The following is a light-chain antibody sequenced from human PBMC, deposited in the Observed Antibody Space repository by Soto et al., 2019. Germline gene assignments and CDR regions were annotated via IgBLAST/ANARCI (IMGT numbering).Light chain of an antibody. J-gene: IGKJ1*01. Sequence: EIVMTQSPATLSVSPGERATLSCRASQSVSSNLAWYQQHPGQAPRLLIYGASTRATGTPARFSGSGSGTEFTLTISSLQSEDFAVYYCQQYNNWPPGTVDQGTKVEIK. CDR2: GAS. CDR1: QSVSSN. V-gene: IGKV3-15*01. CDR3: QQYNNWPPGT.